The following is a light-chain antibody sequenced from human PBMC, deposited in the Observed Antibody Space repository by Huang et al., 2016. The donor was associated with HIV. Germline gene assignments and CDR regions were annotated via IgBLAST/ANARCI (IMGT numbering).Light chain of an antibody. Sequence: DIQMTQSPTSLSASVGDRVTITCRASQSITHYLNWYQQKPGKVPKLLIYAASGLQRGVPSRFSGSGSGTDFTLTISRLQPDDFATYFCQQSSTTPWTFGQGTKVELK. V-gene: IGKV1-39*01. CDR1: QSITHY. CDR3: QQSSTTPWT. CDR2: AAS. J-gene: IGKJ1*01.